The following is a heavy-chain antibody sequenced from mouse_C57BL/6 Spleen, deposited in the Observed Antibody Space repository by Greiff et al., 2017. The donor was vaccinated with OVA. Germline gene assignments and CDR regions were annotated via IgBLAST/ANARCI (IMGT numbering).Heavy chain of an antibody. V-gene: IGHV1-53*01. CDR1: GYTFTSYW. D-gene: IGHD1-1*01. CDR3: AREYYYGSNSLYFDV. Sequence: QVHVKQPGTELVKPGASVKLSCKASGYTFTSYWMRWVKQRPGQGLEWIGNINPSNGGPNYNEKIKSKATLTVDKSSSTAYMPFSSLTSEDSAVYYSAREYYYGSNSLYFDVWGTGTTVTVSS. J-gene: IGHJ1*03. CDR2: INPSNGGP.